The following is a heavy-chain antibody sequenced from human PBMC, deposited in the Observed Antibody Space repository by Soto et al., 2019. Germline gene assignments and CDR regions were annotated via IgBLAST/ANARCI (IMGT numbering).Heavy chain of an antibody. CDR3: ARVGRYYGSGSYLFYYYYGMDV. V-gene: IGHV3-48*02. J-gene: IGHJ6*02. Sequence: EVQLVESGGSLVQPGGSLRLSCAASGFTFSSYSMNWVRQAPGKGLEWVSYISSSSSTIYYADSVKGRFTISRDNAKNSLYLQMNSLRDEDTAVYYCARVGRYYGSGSYLFYYYYGMDVWGQGTTVTVSS. CDR1: GFTFSSYS. CDR2: ISSSSSTI. D-gene: IGHD3-10*01.